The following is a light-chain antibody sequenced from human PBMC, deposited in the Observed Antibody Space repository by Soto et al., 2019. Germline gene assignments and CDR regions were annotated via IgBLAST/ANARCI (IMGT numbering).Light chain of an antibody. Sequence: QTVVTQEPSFSVSPGGTVTLTCGLSSGSVSTSYYPSWYQQTPGQAPRTLIYSTNTRSSGVPDRFSGSILGNKAALTITGAQADDESDYYWVLYMGSGIYVFGTGTKVTVL. V-gene: IGLV8-61*01. J-gene: IGLJ1*01. CDR3: VLYMGSGIYV. CDR1: SGSVSTSYY. CDR2: STN.